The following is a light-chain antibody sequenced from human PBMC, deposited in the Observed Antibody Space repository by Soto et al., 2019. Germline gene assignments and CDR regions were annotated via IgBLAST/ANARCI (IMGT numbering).Light chain of an antibody. V-gene: IGKV3-20*01. Sequence: EIVLTQSPGTLSLCPGERATLSCRASQSVSSSYLAWYQQKPGQAPRLLIYGASSRATGIPDRFSGSGSGTDFTLTISRLEPEDFAVYYCQQYGSSRTFGQGTKVDI. CDR1: QSVSSSY. J-gene: IGKJ1*01. CDR3: QQYGSSRT. CDR2: GAS.